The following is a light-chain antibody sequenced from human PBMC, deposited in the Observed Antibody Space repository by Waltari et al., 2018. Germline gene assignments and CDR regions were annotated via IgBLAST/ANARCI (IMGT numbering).Light chain of an antibody. CDR2: GAS. V-gene: IGKV3-20*01. CDR1: QSVSRSY. J-gene: IGKJ5*01. Sequence: EIVLTQSPGTLSLSPGERATLSCRASQSVSRSYLAWYQQKPGQAPRLLIYGASSRATSIPDRFSGSGSGTDCTLTISRLEPEDFAVYYCQQYGNSPITFGQGTRLEIK. CDR3: QQYGNSPIT.